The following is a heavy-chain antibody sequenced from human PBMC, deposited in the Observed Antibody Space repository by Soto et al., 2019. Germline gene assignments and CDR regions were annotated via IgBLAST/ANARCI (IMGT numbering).Heavy chain of an antibody. D-gene: IGHD3-9*01. Sequence: QVQLQQWGAGLLKPSETLSLTCAVYGGSFSGYYWSWIRQPPGKGLEWIGEINHSGSTNYNPSLKSRVTISVDTSKNQFSLKLSSVTAADTAVYYCARGRDHYDILTGYYTVPRFDYWGQGTLVTVSS. CDR1: GGSFSGYY. CDR3: ARGRDHYDILTGYYTVPRFDY. J-gene: IGHJ4*02. V-gene: IGHV4-34*01. CDR2: INHSGST.